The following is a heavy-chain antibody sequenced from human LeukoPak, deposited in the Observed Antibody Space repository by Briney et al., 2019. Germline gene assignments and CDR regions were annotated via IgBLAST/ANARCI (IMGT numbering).Heavy chain of an antibody. D-gene: IGHD5-18*01. CDR3: ARGQKYRNGYTVTELGSGYFAY. CDR2: INHSGGT. Sequence: PSETLSLTCAVYGGSFSGYYWSWIRQPPGKGLEWIGEINHSGGTNYNPSLKSRVTISVDTSKNRFSLKLSSVTAADTAVYYCARGQKYRNGYTVTELGSGYFAYWGQGTLVTVSS. J-gene: IGHJ4*02. V-gene: IGHV4-34*01. CDR1: GGSFSGYY.